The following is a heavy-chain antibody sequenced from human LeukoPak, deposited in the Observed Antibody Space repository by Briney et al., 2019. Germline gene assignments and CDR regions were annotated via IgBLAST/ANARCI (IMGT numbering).Heavy chain of an antibody. J-gene: IGHJ6*02. Sequence: SETLSLTCTVSGGSISSYYWSWIRQPPGKGLEWIGYIYYSGSTNYNPSLKSRVTISVDTSKSQFSLKLSSVTAADTAVYYCARDNPTLAAAGYPSYYGMDVWGQGTTVTVSS. CDR3: ARDNPTLAAAGYPSYYGMDV. CDR2: IYYSGST. CDR1: GGSISSYY. D-gene: IGHD6-13*01. V-gene: IGHV4-59*01.